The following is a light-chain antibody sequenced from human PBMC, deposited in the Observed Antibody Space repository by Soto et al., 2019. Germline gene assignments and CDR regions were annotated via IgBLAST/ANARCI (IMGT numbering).Light chain of an antibody. J-gene: IGKJ2*01. CDR2: DTS. Sequence: EIVMTQSPATLSLSPGERATLSCRASQSVSSNLVWYLQKPGQAPRLLIYDTSTRATNVPARFSGSGSETEFTLTISGLQSEDFGIYYCQHYNNWPPRNTFGQGTKLEI. CDR1: QSVSSN. V-gene: IGKV3-15*01. CDR3: QHYNNWPPRNT.